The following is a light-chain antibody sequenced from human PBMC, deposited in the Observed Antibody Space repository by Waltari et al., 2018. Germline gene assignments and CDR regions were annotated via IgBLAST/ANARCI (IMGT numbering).Light chain of an antibody. V-gene: IGKV1-5*03. J-gene: IGKJ2*01. CDR3: QQYNSYSYT. CDR2: KAS. Sequence: DIQMTQTPSTLSASVGDRVTITCRASQTISSWLAWYQQKPGKAPNPLIYKASSLESGVPSRFSGSGSGTEFTLTISGLQPDDFGTYYCQQYNSYSYTFGQGTKLEIK. CDR1: QTISSW.